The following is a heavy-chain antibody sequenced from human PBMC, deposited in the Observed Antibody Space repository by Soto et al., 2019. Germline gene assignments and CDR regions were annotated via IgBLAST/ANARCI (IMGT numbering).Heavy chain of an antibody. V-gene: IGHV4-39*07. J-gene: IGHJ4*02. CDR2: IYYSGSI. Sequence: SETLSLTCTVSGGSITSGTFYWGWIRQPPGKGLEWIANIYYSGSIYYNLSLKSRVTISVDTSKNQFSLKLSSVTAADTAVYYCAREEAARGDFDYWGQGTLVIVSS. D-gene: IGHD6-6*01. CDR3: AREEAARGDFDY. CDR1: GGSITSGTFY.